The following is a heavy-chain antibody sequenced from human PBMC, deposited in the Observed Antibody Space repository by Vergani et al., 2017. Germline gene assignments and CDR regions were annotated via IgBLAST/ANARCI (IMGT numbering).Heavy chain of an antibody. V-gene: IGHV4-30-4*08. CDR2: IYYSGST. D-gene: IGHD3-22*01. CDR3: ARRKYYYDSSGYYYYFDY. J-gene: IGHJ4*02. Sequence: QVHLQESGPGLVKPSQTLSLTCTVSGGSISSGDYYWSWIRQPPGKGLEWIGYIYYSGSTYYNPSLKSRVTISVDTSKNQFSLKLSSVTAADTAVYYCARRKYYYDSSGYYYYFDYWGQGTLVTVSS. CDR1: GGSISSGDYY.